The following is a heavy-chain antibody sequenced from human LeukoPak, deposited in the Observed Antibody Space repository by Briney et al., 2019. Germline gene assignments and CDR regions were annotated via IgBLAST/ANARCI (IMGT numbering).Heavy chain of an antibody. CDR3: AKWKYGSDFGYFDY. Sequence: PGGSLRLSCAPSGFTFSSFAMSWVRQAPGKALEWVSGISGNGATTHHADSVKGRFTISRDNSKNTLYLQMNSLRAEDTAVYYCAKWKYGSDFGYFDYWGQGTLVTVSS. D-gene: IGHD3-10*01. CDR1: GFTFSSFA. J-gene: IGHJ4*02. V-gene: IGHV3-23*01. CDR2: ISGNGATT.